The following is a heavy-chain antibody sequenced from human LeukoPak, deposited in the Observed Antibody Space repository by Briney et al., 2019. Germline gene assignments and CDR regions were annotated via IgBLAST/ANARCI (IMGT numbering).Heavy chain of an antibody. CDR2: INPNSGGT. V-gene: IGHV1-2*02. CDR1: GYTFTSYY. J-gene: IGHJ4*02. D-gene: IGHD3-3*01. CDR3: ARAGSTTIFGVVDPFDY. Sequence: GASVKVCCKASGYTFTSYYIHWVRQAPGQGLEWMGWINPNSGGTNYAQKFQGRVTMTRDTSISTAYMELSRLRSDDTALYYCARAGSTTIFGVVDPFDYWGQGTLVTVSS.